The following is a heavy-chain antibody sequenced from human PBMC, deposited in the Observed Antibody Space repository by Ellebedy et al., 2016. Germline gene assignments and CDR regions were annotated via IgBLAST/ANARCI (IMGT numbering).Heavy chain of an antibody. V-gene: IGHV3-11*01. J-gene: IGHJ4*02. Sequence: GESLKISXAASGFTFSDYYMTWLRQAPGKGLEWVSYISGRGGTIYYADSVKGRFTISRDNAANSLYLQMNRLRVEDTAVYYCARPWGYWGPGTLVTVSS. CDR2: ISGRGGTI. D-gene: IGHD3-16*01. CDR3: ARPWGY. CDR1: GFTFSDYY.